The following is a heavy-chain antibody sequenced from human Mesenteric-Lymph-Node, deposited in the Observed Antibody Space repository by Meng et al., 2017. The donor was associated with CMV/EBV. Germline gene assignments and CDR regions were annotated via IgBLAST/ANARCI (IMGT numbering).Heavy chain of an antibody. J-gene: IGHJ4*02. CDR1: GFTFSNYA. V-gene: IGHV3-23*01. CDR3: ARYYGGNFDY. Sequence: ETLSLTCAASGFTFSNYAMSWVRQAPGKGLEWVSTISGSGGVTFYADSVKGRFTMSRDNSKNSLYLQMNSLRAEDTAVYYCARYYGGNFDYWGQGTLVTVSS. CDR2: ISGSGGVT. D-gene: IGHD4-23*01.